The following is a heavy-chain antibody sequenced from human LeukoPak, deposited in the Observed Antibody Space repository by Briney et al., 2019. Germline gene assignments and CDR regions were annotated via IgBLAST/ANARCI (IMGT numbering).Heavy chain of an antibody. CDR2: ISCSGGST. CDR3: AKDGRDIGRTPPPFQH. D-gene: IGHD2-15*01. J-gene: IGHJ1*01. CDR1: GFTFSSYA. Sequence: PGGSLRLSCAASGFTFSSYAMSWVRQAPGKGLEWVSAISCSGGSTYYADSVKGRFTISRDNSKNTLYLQMNSLRAEDTAVYYCAKDGRDIGRTPPPFQHWGQGTLVTVSS. V-gene: IGHV3-23*01.